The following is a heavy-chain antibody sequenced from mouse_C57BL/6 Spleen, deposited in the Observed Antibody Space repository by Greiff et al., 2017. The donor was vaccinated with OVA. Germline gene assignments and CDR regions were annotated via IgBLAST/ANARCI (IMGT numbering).Heavy chain of an antibody. D-gene: IGHD2-1*01. CDR2: IYPGGGYT. CDR3: AREDEGNYRFAY. J-gene: IGHJ3*01. CDR1: GYTFTNYW. Sequence: VQLKESGAELVRPGTSVKMSCKASGYTFTNYWIGWAKQRPGHGLEWIGDIYPGGGYTNYNEKFKGKATLTADKSSSTAYMQFSSLTSEDSAIYYCAREDEGNYRFAYWGQGTLVTVSA. V-gene: IGHV1-63*01.